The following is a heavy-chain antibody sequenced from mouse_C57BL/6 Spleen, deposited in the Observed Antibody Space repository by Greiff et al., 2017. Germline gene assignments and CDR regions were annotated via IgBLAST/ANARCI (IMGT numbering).Heavy chain of an antibody. CDR3: ARGRDYDVRYAMDY. V-gene: IGHV1-52*01. CDR2: IDPSDSET. J-gene: IGHJ4*01. D-gene: IGHD2-4*01. Sequence: VQLQQPGAELVRPGSSVKLSCKASGYTFTSYWMPWVKQRPIQGLEWIGNIDPSDSETHYNQKFKDKATLTVDKSSSTAYMQLSSLTSEDSAVYYCARGRDYDVRYAMDYWGQGTSVTVSS. CDR1: GYTFTSYW.